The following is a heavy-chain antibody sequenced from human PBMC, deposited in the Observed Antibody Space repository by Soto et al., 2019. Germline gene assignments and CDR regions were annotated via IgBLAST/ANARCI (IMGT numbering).Heavy chain of an antibody. CDR3: TRAVTVTNIGFDY. J-gene: IGHJ4*02. Sequence: GGSLRLSCTTSGFSFGDEAMSWSRQPPGKGLEWVGFIRSKAYGGAPEYAASVKGRFTISRGDSKSIAYLQMDSLKTEDTAVYYCTRAVTVTNIGFDYWGQGTLVTVSS. D-gene: IGHD4-17*01. CDR2: IRSKAYGGAP. V-gene: IGHV3-49*03. CDR1: GFSFGDEA.